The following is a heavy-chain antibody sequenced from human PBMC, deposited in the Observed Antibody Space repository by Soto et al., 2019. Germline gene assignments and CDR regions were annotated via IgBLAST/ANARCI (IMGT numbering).Heavy chain of an antibody. J-gene: IGHJ3*02. CDR2: IIPILGVA. Sequence: QVQLVQSGAEVQKPGSSVNVSCQASGGTFSSYTISWVRQAPGQELEWMGRIIPILGVANYAQKFQGRVTITADKSTSTAYRELSSRRSEDTAVYYCARGTSGPCPRDAFDIWGQGTMVTVSS. V-gene: IGHV1-69*02. CDR1: GGTFSSYT. CDR3: ARGTSGPCPRDAFDI. D-gene: IGHD1-1*01.